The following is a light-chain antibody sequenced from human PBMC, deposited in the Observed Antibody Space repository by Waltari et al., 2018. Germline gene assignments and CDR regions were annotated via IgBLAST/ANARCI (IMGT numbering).Light chain of an antibody. CDR3: LSRDTTSTRV. CDR1: SLRRYY. CDR2: GQA. V-gene: IGLV3-19*01. Sequence: SSELTQDPAVSVALGQTVSITCQGDSLRRYYASWYPQRPGQAPILILYGQANRPSGIPDRFSGSTSGSTASLTITGAQAEDEADYYWLSRDTTSTRVFGGGTRLTV. J-gene: IGLJ3*02.